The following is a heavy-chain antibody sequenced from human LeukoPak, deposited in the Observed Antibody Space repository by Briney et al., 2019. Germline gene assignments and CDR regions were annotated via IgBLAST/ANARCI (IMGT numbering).Heavy chain of an antibody. CDR2: IKDDGSEK. CDR1: GFTFSTYW. V-gene: IGHV3-7*04. Sequence: AGGSLRLSCAASGFTFSTYWMTWVRQAPGKGLGWVANIKDDGSEKSYEDSVKGRFTISRDNANNAVYLQMDTLRVEDTAVYYCARGLIYFEVWGQGTLVSVSS. J-gene: IGHJ4*02. D-gene: IGHD3-9*01. CDR3: ARGLIYFEV.